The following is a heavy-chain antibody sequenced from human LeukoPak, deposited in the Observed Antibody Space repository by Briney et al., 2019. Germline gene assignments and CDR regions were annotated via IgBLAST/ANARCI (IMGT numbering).Heavy chain of an antibody. CDR1: EFPFSSYA. V-gene: IGHV3-23*01. CDR2: ISSHGGGT. CDR3: ATLRDY. Sequence: PGGSLRLSCAASEFPFSSYAMSWVRQAPGVGLEWVATISSHGGGTFYTDSVKGRFTISRDNSKNTVYLHMHSPRVEDTAVYYCATLRDYWGQGTLVTVSS. J-gene: IGHJ4*02.